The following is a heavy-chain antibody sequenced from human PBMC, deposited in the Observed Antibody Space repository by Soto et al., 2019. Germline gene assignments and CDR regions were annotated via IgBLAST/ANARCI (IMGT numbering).Heavy chain of an antibody. CDR1: GDSISSSNW. CDR3: VRDRRRSNSGIDP. V-gene: IGHV4-4*01. CDR2: IYHSGIT. J-gene: IGHJ5*02. Sequence: QVQLQESGPGLVRPSETLSLSCAVSGDSISSSNWWSWVRQPPGKGLQWIGDIYHSGITNYNPSLRGRVTISVQKSKNQFSLRLNSVTAADTAIYCCVRDRRRSNSGIDPWGQGTLVTVSS. D-gene: IGHD3-10*01.